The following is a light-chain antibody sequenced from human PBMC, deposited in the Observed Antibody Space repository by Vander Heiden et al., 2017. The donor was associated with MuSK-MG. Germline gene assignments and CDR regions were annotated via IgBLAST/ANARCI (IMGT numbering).Light chain of an antibody. V-gene: IGLV2-8*01. CDR3: SSYAGSNNLV. CDR2: EVS. Sequence: QSALTQPPSASGSPGPSVTISCTGTSSDVGGYNYVTWDQHHPGKAPKLMIYEVSKRPSGVPDRFSGSKSGNTASLTVSGLQAEDEAEYYCSSYAGSNNLVFGGGTKLTVL. CDR1: SSDVGGYNY. J-gene: IGLJ2*01.